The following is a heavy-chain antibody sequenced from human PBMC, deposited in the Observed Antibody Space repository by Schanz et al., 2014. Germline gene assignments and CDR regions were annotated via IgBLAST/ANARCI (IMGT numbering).Heavy chain of an antibody. CDR3: ARAFGGYDPAGALDY. Sequence: QVQLVQSGAEVKKPGASVKVSCKASGYTFSSYGITWVRQAPGQGLEWMGIINPSGGGTSYALRFQDRVTVTRDTSRSTASMELSSLRSEDTAVYYCARAFGGYDPAGALDYWGQGTLVTVSS. V-gene: IGHV1-46*01. J-gene: IGHJ4*02. CDR2: INPSGGGT. CDR1: GYTFSSYG. D-gene: IGHD5-12*01.